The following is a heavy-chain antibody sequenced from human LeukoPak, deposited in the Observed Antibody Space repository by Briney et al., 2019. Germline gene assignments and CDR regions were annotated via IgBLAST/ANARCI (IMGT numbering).Heavy chain of an antibody. CDR3: VSRYCSGDSCYPAFDF. CDR1: GFTFSSYG. D-gene: IGHD2-15*01. CDR2: INGGSSIT. J-gene: IGHJ4*02. Sequence: PGGSLTLSCAASGFTFSSYGMSWVRRAPGKGLEWISAINGGSSITKYADSVKGRFTISRDNSKNTLYLQMNSLRAEDTAVYYCVSRYCSGDSCYPAFDFWGQGTLVTVSS. V-gene: IGHV3-23*01.